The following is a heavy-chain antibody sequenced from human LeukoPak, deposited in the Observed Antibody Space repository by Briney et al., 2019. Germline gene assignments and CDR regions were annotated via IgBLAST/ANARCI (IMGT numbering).Heavy chain of an antibody. CDR2: TRNKANSYTT. Sequence: GGSLRLSCAASGFTFSDNYMDWVRQAPGKGLEWVGRTRNKANSYTTEYAASVKGRFTISRDDSKNSLYLQMNSLKTEDTAVYYCARDRRYCSGGSCYDAFDIWGQGTMVTVSS. J-gene: IGHJ3*02. CDR1: GFTFSDNY. CDR3: ARDRRYCSGGSCYDAFDI. D-gene: IGHD2-15*01. V-gene: IGHV3-72*01.